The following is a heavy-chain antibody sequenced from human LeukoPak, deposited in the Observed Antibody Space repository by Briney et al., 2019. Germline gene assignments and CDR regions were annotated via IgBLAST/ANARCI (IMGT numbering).Heavy chain of an antibody. CDR2: ISGSGGST. J-gene: IGHJ4*02. CDR3: AKTYYSGYDPNDY. CDR1: GFTFSSYA. Sequence: GGSLRLSCAASGFTFSSYAMSWVRQAPGKGLEWVSAISGSGGSTYYADSVKGRFTVSRDNSKNTLYLQMNSLRAEDTAVYYCAKTYYSGYDPNDYWGQGTLVTVSS. V-gene: IGHV3-23*01. D-gene: IGHD5-12*01.